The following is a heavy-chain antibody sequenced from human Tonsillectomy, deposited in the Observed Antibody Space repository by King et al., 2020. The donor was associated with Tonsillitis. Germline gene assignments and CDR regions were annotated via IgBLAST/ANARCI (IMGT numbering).Heavy chain of an antibody. CDR2: IEYSGST. V-gene: IGHV4-59*01. J-gene: IGHJ5*02. Sequence: QLQESGPGLVRPSETLSLTCTVSGGSISTYYWSWIRRPPGKGLEWIAYIEYSGSTNYNPSLKSRVTMSAEMSKNQFSLKLSSVTAADTAVYYCARVINGRGFDPWGQGTLVTVSS. CDR3: ARVINGRGFDP. D-gene: IGHD1-26*01. CDR1: GGSISTYY.